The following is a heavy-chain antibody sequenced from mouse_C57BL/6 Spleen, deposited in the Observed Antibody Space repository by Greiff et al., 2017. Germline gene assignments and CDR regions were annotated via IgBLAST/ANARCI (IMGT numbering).Heavy chain of an antibody. J-gene: IGHJ1*03. D-gene: IGHD1-1*01. CDR2: IYWADDK. V-gene: IGHV8-12*01. Sequence: QVTLKVCGPGILQSSQTLSLTCSFSGFSLSTSGMGVSWIRQPSGKGLEWLAHIYWADDKRYNPSLKSRLTISKDTSRNQVFLKITSVDTADTATYYCARRMTTEGYFDVWGTGTTVTVSS. CDR3: ARRMTTEGYFDV. CDR1: GFSLSTSGMG.